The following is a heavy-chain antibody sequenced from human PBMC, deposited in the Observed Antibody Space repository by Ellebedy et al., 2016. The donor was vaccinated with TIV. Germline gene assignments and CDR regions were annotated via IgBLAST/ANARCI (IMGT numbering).Heavy chain of an antibody. CDR3: TTDRSVGSIFHGMDV. D-gene: IGHD3-3*02. J-gene: IGHJ6*02. CDR1: GFTFSNAW. CDR2: IKSKTAGGTT. Sequence: PGGSLRLSCAASGFTFSNAWMNWVRQAPGKGLEWVGRIKSKTAGGTTEYAAPVKGRFVISRDDSKNTLYLQMSSLKTEDTAIYYCTTDRSVGSIFHGMDVWGHGTTVTVSS. V-gene: IGHV3-15*07.